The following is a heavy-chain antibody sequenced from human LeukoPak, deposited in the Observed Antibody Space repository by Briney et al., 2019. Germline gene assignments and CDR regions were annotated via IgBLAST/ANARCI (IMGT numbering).Heavy chain of an antibody. CDR3: ARGDIVVVPAAIRRRSWFDP. CDR2: INHSGST. CDR1: GGSFSGYY. D-gene: IGHD2-2*02. J-gene: IGHJ5*02. Sequence: SETLSLTCAVYGGSFSGYYWSWIRQPPGKGLEWIGEINHSGSTNYNPSLKSRVTISVVTSKNQFSLKLSSVTAADTAVYYCARGDIVVVPAAIRRRSWFDPWGQGTLVTVSS. V-gene: IGHV4-34*01.